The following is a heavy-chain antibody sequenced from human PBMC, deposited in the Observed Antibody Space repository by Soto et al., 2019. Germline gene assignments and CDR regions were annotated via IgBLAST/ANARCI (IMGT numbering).Heavy chain of an antibody. CDR3: ARVAAARGGGVNWFDP. CDR2: IWYDGSNT. Sequence: QVQLVESGGGVVQPGRSLRLSCAASGFSFSIYGIHWVRQAPSKGLEWVAVIWYDGSNTQYADSVKGRFTISRDNSKNTVYLQMNSLRVEDTAVYYCARVAAARGGGVNWFDPWGQGTLVTVSS. D-gene: IGHD6-6*01. V-gene: IGHV3-33*01. CDR1: GFSFSIYG. J-gene: IGHJ5*02.